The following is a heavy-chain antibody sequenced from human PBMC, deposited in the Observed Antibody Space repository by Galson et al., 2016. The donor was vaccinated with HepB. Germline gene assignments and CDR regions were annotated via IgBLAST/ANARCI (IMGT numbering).Heavy chain of an antibody. CDR1: GFTFSSYG. J-gene: IGHJ6*02. CDR3: AKDTARYCSSTSCSYGMDV. Sequence: SLRLSCADSGFTFSSYGMHWVRQAPGKGLEWVAVISYDGSNKYYADSVKGRFTISRDNSKNTLYLQMNSLRAEDTAVYYCAKDTARYCSSTSCSYGMDVWGQGTTVTVSS. CDR2: ISYDGSNK. V-gene: IGHV3-30*18. D-gene: IGHD2-2*01.